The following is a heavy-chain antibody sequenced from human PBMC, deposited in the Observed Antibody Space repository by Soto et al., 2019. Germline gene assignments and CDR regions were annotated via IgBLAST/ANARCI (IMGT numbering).Heavy chain of an antibody. CDR3: AGGGGSYCVFYFGG. D-gene: IGHD1-26*01. CDR1: GGSISSYY. V-gene: IGHV4-59*01. J-gene: IGHJ4*02. CDR2: IYYSGST. Sequence: SETLSLTCTVSGGSISSYYWSWIRQPPGKGLEWIGYIYYSGSTNYNPSLKSRVTISVDTSKNQFSLKLSSVTAADTAVYYCAGGGGSYCVFYFGGWGRGPRVTVSS.